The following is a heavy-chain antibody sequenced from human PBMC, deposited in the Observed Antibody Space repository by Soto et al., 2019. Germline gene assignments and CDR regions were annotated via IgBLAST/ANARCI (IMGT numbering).Heavy chain of an antibody. CDR2: IWYDGSNK. Sequence: PGGSLRLSCAASGFTFSSYGMHWVRQAPGKGLEWVAVIWYDGSNKYYADSVKGRFTISRDNSKNTLYLQMNSLRAEDTAVYYCARDKNDFWSGPGYWGQGTLVTVSS. V-gene: IGHV3-33*01. CDR3: ARDKNDFWSGPGY. J-gene: IGHJ4*02. CDR1: GFTFSSYG. D-gene: IGHD3-3*01.